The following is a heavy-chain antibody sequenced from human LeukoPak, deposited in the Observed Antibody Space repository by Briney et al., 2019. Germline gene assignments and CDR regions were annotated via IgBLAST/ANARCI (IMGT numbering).Heavy chain of an antibody. CDR2: ISGSGGST. CDR3: VKDRSSGWFYPSFDY. Sequence: GGSLRLSCAVSGFTFSSYAMNWVRQPPGKGLEWVSTISGSGGSTYYADSVKGRFTISRDKSKNTLYLQMNSLRAEDTAVYYCVKDRSSGWFYPSFDYWGQGTLVTVSS. CDR1: GFTFSSYA. V-gene: IGHV3-23*01. D-gene: IGHD6-19*01. J-gene: IGHJ4*02.